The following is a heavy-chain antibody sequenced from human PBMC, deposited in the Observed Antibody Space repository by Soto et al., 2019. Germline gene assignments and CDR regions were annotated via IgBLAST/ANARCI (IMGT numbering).Heavy chain of an antibody. Sequence: QVQLVQSGAEVEKPGSSVKVSCKASGGTFSSYAISWVRQAPGQGLEWMGGIIPIFGTANYAQKFQGRVTITADEFTSTAYMELSSLRSEDTAVYYCARGGRGSSSPREWFDPWGQGTLVTVSS. V-gene: IGHV1-69*01. J-gene: IGHJ5*02. CDR1: GGTFSSYA. CDR2: IIPIFGTA. D-gene: IGHD6-6*01. CDR3: ARGGRGSSSPREWFDP.